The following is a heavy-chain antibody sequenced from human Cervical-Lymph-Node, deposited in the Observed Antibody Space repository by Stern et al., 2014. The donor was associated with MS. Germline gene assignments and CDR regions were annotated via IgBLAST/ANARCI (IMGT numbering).Heavy chain of an antibody. V-gene: IGHV3-15*01. CDR1: GFTFETTR. CDR2: IKNKAEGGAT. CDR3: ATQRSG. Sequence: EVQLVESGGGLVKPGGSLRLSCEASGFTFETTRMSWIRQASGKGLEWVGRIKNKAEGGATEYAAAVKGRFTITRDDSKNTVYLEINSLKNEDTAVYYCATQRSGWGQGTLVTVSS. D-gene: IGHD6-19*01. J-gene: IGHJ4*02.